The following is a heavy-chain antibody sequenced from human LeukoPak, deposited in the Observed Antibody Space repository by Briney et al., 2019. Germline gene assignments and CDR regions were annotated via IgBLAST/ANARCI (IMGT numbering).Heavy chain of an antibody. J-gene: IGHJ4*02. D-gene: IGHD3-10*01. CDR3: ARPRYGSGSYVFDY. CDR1: GYTFTSYA. Sequence: ASVTVSCKASGYTFTSYAMNWVRRAPGQGLEWMGWINTNTGNPTYAQGFTGRFVFSLDTSVSTAYLQISSLKAEDTAVYYCARPRYGSGSYVFDYWGQGTLVTVSS. CDR2: INTNTGNP. V-gene: IGHV7-4-1*02.